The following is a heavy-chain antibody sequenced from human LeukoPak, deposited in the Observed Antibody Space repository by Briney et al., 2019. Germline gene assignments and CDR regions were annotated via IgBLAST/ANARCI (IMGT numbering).Heavy chain of an antibody. CDR2: INSDGSST. CDR1: GFTFSSYW. V-gene: IGHV3-74*01. Sequence: GGSVRLSCTASGFTFSSYWMHWVRQAPGKGLVWVSRINSDGSSTSYADSVKGRFTISRDNAKNTLYLQMNSLRAEDTAVYYCARDGDRLAVAGTPLDYWGQGTLVTVSS. CDR3: ARDGDRLAVAGTPLDY. D-gene: IGHD6-19*01. J-gene: IGHJ4*02.